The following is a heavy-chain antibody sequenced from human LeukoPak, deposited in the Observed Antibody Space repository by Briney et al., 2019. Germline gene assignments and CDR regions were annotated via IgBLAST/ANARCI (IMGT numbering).Heavy chain of an antibody. CDR3: ARNYDFWGGHLVYYMDV. CDR1: GFTFSDYY. J-gene: IGHJ6*03. CDR2: ISSSGSTI. V-gene: IGHV3-11*04. Sequence: PGGSLRLSCAASGFTFSDYYMTWIRQAPGKGLEWVSYISSSGSTIYYADSVKGRFTISRDNAKNSLYLRMNSLRAEDTAVYYCARNYDFWGGHLVYYMDVWGKGTTVTVSS. D-gene: IGHD3-3*01.